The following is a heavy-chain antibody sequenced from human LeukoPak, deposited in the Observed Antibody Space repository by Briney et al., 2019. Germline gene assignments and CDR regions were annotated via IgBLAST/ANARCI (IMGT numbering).Heavy chain of an antibody. CDR2: IYYSGST. V-gene: IGHV4-59*08. CDR1: GGSISSYY. Sequence: PSETLSLTCTVPGGSISSYYWSWIRQPPGKGLEWIGYIYYSGSTNYNPSLKSRVTISVDTSKNQFSLKLSSVTAADTAVYYCARPDGSYATDAFDIWGQGTMVTVSS. D-gene: IGHD1-26*01. CDR3: ARPDGSYATDAFDI. J-gene: IGHJ3*02.